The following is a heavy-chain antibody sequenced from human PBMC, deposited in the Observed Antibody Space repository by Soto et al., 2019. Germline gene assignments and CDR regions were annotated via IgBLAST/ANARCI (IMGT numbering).Heavy chain of an antibody. Sequence: QITLKESGPTLVTSTQTLTLTCNVSGISLSTVGVGVGWIRQPPGKALEWLALIYWDDDKRYTPSLKTRLTIAKDTSKNPVVLTMTNMDPVDTGTYYCLHRAYLRTSHNWFDPWGQGTLVTVSS. CDR3: LHRAYLRTSHNWFDP. J-gene: IGHJ5*02. D-gene: IGHD2-2*01. V-gene: IGHV2-5*02. CDR2: IYWDDDK. CDR1: GISLSTVGVG.